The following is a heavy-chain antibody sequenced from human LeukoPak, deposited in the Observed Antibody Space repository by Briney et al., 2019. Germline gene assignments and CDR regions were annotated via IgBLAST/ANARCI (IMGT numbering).Heavy chain of an antibody. CDR1: GFTFSSYW. CDR3: ARSTVTDFDY. D-gene: IGHD4-17*01. Sequence: GGSLRLSCAASGFTFSSYWMSWVRQAPGRGLGWVANIKQDGSEKYYVDSVKGRLTIPRDNAKNSLYLHMNSLRAEDTAVYYCARSTVTDFDYWGQGTLVTASS. CDR2: IKQDGSEK. J-gene: IGHJ4*02. V-gene: IGHV3-7*01.